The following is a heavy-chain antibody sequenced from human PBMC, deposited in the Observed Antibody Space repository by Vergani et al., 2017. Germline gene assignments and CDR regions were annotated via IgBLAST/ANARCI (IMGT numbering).Heavy chain of an antibody. J-gene: IGHJ4*02. Sequence: EVQLVESGGGLVQPGGSLRLSCAASGFTFSSYWMSWVRQAPGKGLEGVAKIKQDGSEKYYVDSVKGRFTISRDNAKNSLYLQMNSLRAEDTAVYYCARTHGSGSRPFDYWGQGTLVTVSS. CDR2: IKQDGSEK. CDR3: ARTHGSGSRPFDY. V-gene: IGHV3-7*05. D-gene: IGHD3-10*01. CDR1: GFTFSSYW.